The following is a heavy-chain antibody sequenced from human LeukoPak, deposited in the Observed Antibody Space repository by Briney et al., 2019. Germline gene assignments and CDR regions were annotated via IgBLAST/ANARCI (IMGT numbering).Heavy chain of an antibody. Sequence: ASVKVSCKASGYTFTAYYLHWVRQAPGQGLEWMGRINPNNGGPNSAQKFQGRVTMTRDTSISTANMELNGLRSGDTAIYYCARDLIPAAVSDSYGMDVWGLGTTVTVSS. V-gene: IGHV1-2*02. CDR1: GYTFTAYY. D-gene: IGHD2-2*01. CDR3: ARDLIPAAVSDSYGMDV. CDR2: INPNNGGP. J-gene: IGHJ6*02.